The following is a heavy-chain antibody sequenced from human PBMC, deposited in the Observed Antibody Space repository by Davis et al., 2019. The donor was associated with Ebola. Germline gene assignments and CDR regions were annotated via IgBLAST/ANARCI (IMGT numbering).Heavy chain of an antibody. CDR3: ARMPRGYLDEGYALDV. CDR1: EYSFSDYW. V-gene: IGHV5-51*01. CDR2: VYPGDSDI. D-gene: IGHD2-2*01. Sequence: GGSLRLSCQGSEYSFSDYWIGWVRQVSGKGLEWVGIVYPGDSDITYSPSFQGQVTISVDTSLSTTFLQWSTLKAPDTAIYYCARMPRGYLDEGYALDVWGQGTTVTVSS. J-gene: IGHJ6*02.